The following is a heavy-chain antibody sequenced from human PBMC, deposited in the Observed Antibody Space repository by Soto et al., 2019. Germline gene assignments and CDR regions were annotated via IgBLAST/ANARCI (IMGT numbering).Heavy chain of an antibody. CDR1: GFTFDDYA. V-gene: IGHV3-9*01. Sequence: EVQLVESGGGLVQPGRSLRLSCAASGFTFDDYAMHWVLQAPGKGLEWVSGISWNSGSIGYADSVKGRFTISRDNAKNSLYLQMNSMRAEDTALYYRATGGQLLTEGGGYWGQGTLVAVSS. CDR2: ISWNSGSI. CDR3: ATGGQLLTEGGGY. D-gene: IGHD2-2*01. J-gene: IGHJ4*02.